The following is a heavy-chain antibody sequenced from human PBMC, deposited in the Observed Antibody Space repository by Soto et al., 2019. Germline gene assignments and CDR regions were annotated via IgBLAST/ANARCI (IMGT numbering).Heavy chain of an antibody. CDR1: GGSISSPNFY. D-gene: IGHD2-8*02. J-gene: IGHJ4*02. V-gene: IGHV4-39*02. CDR2: MYHSGNT. CDR3: ARDKITGPFDY. Sequence: SETLSLTCTVSGGSISSPNFYWSWIRQHPGKGLEWIGSMYHSGNTYHNPSLKSRVTISVDTSKNQLSLNLRSVTAADTAVYYCARDKITGPFDYWGQGNLVTDSS.